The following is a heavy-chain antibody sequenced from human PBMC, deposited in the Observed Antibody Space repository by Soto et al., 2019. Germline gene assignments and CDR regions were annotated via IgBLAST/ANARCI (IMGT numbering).Heavy chain of an antibody. D-gene: IGHD5-12*01. CDR1: GGTFSSYA. CDR3: ASDGRGYDSDRFDY. J-gene: IGHJ4*02. Sequence: QVQLVQSGAEVKKPGSSVKVSCKASGGTFSSYAISWVRQAPGQGLEWMGGIIPIFGTANYAQKFQGRVTITADESTSTAYMELTSLRTEDTAVYYCASDGRGYDSDRFDYWGQGTLVTVSS. CDR2: IIPIFGTA. V-gene: IGHV1-69*12.